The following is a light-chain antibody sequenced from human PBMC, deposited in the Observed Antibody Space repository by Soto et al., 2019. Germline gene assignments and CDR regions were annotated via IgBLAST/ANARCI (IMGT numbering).Light chain of an antibody. J-gene: IGKJ2*01. CDR1: QSVRSSY. Sequence: EIVLTQSPGTLSLSPGERATLSCRASQSVRSSYLACYQQKPGQTPRLLIYDASSRATGIPDRFSGSGSGTDFTLTISRLEPEDVAVYYCQQYGSSPPYTFGQGTKLEIK. CDR3: QQYGSSPPYT. CDR2: DAS. V-gene: IGKV3-20*01.